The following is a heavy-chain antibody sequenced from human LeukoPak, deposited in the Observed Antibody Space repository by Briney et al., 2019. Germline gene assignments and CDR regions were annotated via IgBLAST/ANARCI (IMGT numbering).Heavy chain of an antibody. CDR2: IWYDGSNK. Sequence: GGSLRLSCAASGFTFSSYGMHWVRQAPGKGLEWVAVIWYDGSNKYYADSVKGRFTISRDNSKNTLYLQMNSLRAEDTAVYYCAIPDDYGDSPLSYWGQGTLVTVSS. CDR1: GFTFSSYG. D-gene: IGHD4-17*01. J-gene: IGHJ4*02. V-gene: IGHV3-33*01. CDR3: AIPDDYGDSPLSY.